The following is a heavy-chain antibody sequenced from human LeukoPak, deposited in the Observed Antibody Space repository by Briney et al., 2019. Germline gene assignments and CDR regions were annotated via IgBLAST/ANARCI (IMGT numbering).Heavy chain of an antibody. CDR3: AKDRTTVVTKYNFDY. J-gene: IGHJ4*02. CDR2: ISASGGST. V-gene: IGHV3-23*01. Sequence: GGSLRLSCAASGSAFKTYAMSWVRQAPGKGLEWVSDISASGGSTYYADSVKGRFTISRDNSKNTLYLQMNSLRAEDTAVYYCAKDRTTVVTKYNFDYWGQGTLVTVSS. D-gene: IGHD4-23*01. CDR1: GSAFKTYA.